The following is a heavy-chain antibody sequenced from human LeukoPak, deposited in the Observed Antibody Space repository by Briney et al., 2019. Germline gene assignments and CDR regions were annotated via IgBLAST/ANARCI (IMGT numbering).Heavy chain of an antibody. Sequence: GGSLRLSCAASGFTVSSNYMSWVRQAPGKGLEWVSVIYSGGSTYYADSVKGRFTISRDNSKNTLYLQMNSLRAEDTAVYYCAKGGGAARLRYYYYMDVWGKGTTVTVSS. V-gene: IGHV3-66*01. J-gene: IGHJ6*03. D-gene: IGHD6-6*01. CDR1: GFTVSSNY. CDR3: AKGGGAARLRYYYYMDV. CDR2: IYSGGST.